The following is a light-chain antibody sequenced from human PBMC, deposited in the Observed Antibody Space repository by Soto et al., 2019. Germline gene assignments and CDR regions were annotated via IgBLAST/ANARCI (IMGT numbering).Light chain of an antibody. CDR2: DTT. J-gene: IGKJ2*01. V-gene: IGKV3-11*01. Sequence: ETLLTQSPGTLSLSPGERATLSCRASQSVSNYLAWFQHKPGQAPRLLIFDTTNRAPGTPARFSGSGSVTDFTLTISSLEPEDFAVYYCQQRRNLPYTFGQGTKLEIK. CDR1: QSVSNY. CDR3: QQRRNLPYT.